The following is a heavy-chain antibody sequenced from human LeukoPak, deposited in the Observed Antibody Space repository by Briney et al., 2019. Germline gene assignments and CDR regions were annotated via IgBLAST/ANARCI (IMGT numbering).Heavy chain of an antibody. CDR2: IWYDGSNK. D-gene: IGHD4-11*01. J-gene: IGHJ6*02. CDR1: GFTFSSYG. Sequence: GRSLRLSCAASGFTFSSYGMHWVRQAPGKGLEWVAVIWYDGSNKYYADSVKGRFTISRDNSKNTLYLQMNSLRAEDTAVYYCARDRDTVTIYYYGMDVWGQGTTVTVSS. CDR3: ARDRDTVTIYYYGMDV. V-gene: IGHV3-33*01.